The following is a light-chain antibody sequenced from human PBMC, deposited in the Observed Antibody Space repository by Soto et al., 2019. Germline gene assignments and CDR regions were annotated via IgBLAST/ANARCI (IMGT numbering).Light chain of an antibody. Sequence: EIVLTQSPGTLSLSPVERATLSCRASQGIGNTLAWYQQKPGQTPRLLIYDASNRATGIPARFSGSGSGTDFTLTINRLEPEDFAVYYCQHYGNSPPSVTFGPGTRLEI. CDR3: QHYGNSPPSVT. V-gene: IGKV3-20*01. J-gene: IGKJ5*01. CDR1: QGIGNT. CDR2: DAS.